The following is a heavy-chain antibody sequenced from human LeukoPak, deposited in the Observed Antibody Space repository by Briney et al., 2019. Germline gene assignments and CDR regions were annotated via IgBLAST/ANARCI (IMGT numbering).Heavy chain of an antibody. J-gene: IGHJ4*02. CDR1: GGSISSSSYY. CDR2: IYYSGST. Sequence: SETLSLTCTVSGGSISSSSYYWGWIRQPPGKGLEWIGSIYYSGSTYYNPSLKSRVTTSVDTSKNQFSLKLSSVTAADTAVYYCARLDDYEYYFDYWGQGTLVTVSS. V-gene: IGHV4-39*01. D-gene: IGHD4-17*01. CDR3: ARLDDYEYYFDY.